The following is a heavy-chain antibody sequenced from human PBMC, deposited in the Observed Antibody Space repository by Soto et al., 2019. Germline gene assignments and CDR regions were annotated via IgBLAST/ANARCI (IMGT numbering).Heavy chain of an antibody. J-gene: IGHJ6*02. CDR3: AIDRCDDFWSGHHGYVMDV. V-gene: IGHV1-69*04. Sequence: ASVKVSCKASGGTFSSYTISWVRQAPGQGLEWMGRIIPILGIANYAQKFQGRVTITADKSTSTAYMELSSLRSEDTAVYYCAIDRCDDFWSGHHGYVMDVWGQGTTVTVSS. CDR1: GGTFSSYT. CDR2: IIPILGIA. D-gene: IGHD3-3*01.